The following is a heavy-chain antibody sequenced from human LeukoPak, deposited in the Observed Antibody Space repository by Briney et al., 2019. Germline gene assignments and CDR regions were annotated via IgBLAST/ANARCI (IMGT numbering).Heavy chain of an antibody. Sequence: GSLRLSCAASGFTFSSYAMHWVRQAPGKGLEWVAVISYDGSNKYYADSVKGRFTISRDNSKNTLYLQMNSLRAEDTAVYYCASLIDYWGQGTLVTVSS. CDR2: ISYDGSNK. CDR1: GFTFSSYA. J-gene: IGHJ4*02. CDR3: ASLIDY. V-gene: IGHV3-30-3*01.